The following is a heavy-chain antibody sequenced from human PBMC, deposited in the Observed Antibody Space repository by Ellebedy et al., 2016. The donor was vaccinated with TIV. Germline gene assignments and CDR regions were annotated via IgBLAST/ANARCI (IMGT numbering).Heavy chain of an antibody. D-gene: IGHD2-2*01. Sequence: GGSLRLXXAASGFTFSTYAMSWVRQAPGKGLEWVSAISDSSASTYYADSVKGRFTISRDNSKNTLYLQMNSLRAEDTAVYYCAKSGYHLLGTGVGYWGQGTLVTVSS. CDR1: GFTFSTYA. CDR2: ISDSSAST. J-gene: IGHJ4*02. V-gene: IGHV3-23*01. CDR3: AKSGYHLLGTGVGY.